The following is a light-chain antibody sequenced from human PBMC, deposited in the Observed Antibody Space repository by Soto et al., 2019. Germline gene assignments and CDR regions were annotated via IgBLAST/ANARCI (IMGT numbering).Light chain of an antibody. V-gene: IGLV2-8*01. CDR3: CSYAGSSTVV. CDR1: SSDVGKYDY. CDR2: EVS. J-gene: IGLJ2*01. Sequence: QSALTQPPSASGSPGQSVTISCTGTSSDVGKYDYVSWFQHHPGKAPKLIIYEVSKRPSGVPDRFSGSKSGSTASLTVSGLQAEDEADYYCCSYAGSSTVVFGGGTKVTVL.